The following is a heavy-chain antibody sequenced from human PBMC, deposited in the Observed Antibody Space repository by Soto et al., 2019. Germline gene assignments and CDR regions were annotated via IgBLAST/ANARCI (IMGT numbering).Heavy chain of an antibody. CDR3: AKVIRADSTSANFYYYSGLDV. D-gene: IGHD6-6*01. V-gene: IGHV3-30*18. J-gene: IGHJ6*02. CDR1: GFTFRTYG. CDR2: ISNTGINT. Sequence: QVQLVESGGGVVQPGRSLRLSCAASGFTFRTYGMHWVRQAPGKGLEWLAVISNTGINTYYADSVKGRFTISRDNSRDTLFLQMNSLRGEDTAIYYCAKVIRADSTSANFYYYSGLDVWGQGTKVTVSS.